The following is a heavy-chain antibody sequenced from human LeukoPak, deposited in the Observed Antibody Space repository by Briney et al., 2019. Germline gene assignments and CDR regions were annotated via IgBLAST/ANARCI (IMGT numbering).Heavy chain of an antibody. CDR2: IPASGGST. Sequence: PGGSLRLSCVASGFTFSSNVMIWVRQAPGKGLEWVSSIPASGGSTYYADSVKGRFTISRDNSKNTLYLQMNSLRAEDTAVYYCAAPSDVGVPGAFDIWGQGTMVTVSS. CDR1: GFTFSSNV. J-gene: IGHJ3*02. D-gene: IGHD2-21*01. CDR3: AAPSDVGVPGAFDI. V-gene: IGHV3-23*01.